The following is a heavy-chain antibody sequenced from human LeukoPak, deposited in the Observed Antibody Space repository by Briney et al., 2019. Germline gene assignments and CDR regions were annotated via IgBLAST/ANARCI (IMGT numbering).Heavy chain of an antibody. CDR1: GGSISSGSYY. D-gene: IGHD2-2*01. V-gene: IGHV4-61*02. CDR3: ARDHIVVVPAAIYNWFDP. J-gene: IGHJ5*02. Sequence: SETLSLTCTVSGGSISSGSYYWSWIRQPAGTGLEWIGRIYTSGSTNYNPSLKSRVTISVDTSKNQFSLKLSSVTAADTAVYYGARDHIVVVPAAIYNWFDPWGQGTLVTVSS. CDR2: IYTSGST.